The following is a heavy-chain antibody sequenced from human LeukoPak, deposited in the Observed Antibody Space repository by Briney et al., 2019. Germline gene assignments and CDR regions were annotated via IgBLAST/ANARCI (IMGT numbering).Heavy chain of an antibody. V-gene: IGHV4-59*11. CDR3: ARVVGDYDSYGPDWFDP. D-gene: IGHD4-17*01. Sequence: SETLSLTCTVSGGSISSHYWSWIRQPPGKGLEWIGYIYYSGSTNYNPSLKSRVTISVDTSKNQFSLKLSSVTAADTAVYYCARVVGDYDSYGPDWFDPWGQGTLVTVSS. CDR1: GGSISSHY. CDR2: IYYSGST. J-gene: IGHJ5*02.